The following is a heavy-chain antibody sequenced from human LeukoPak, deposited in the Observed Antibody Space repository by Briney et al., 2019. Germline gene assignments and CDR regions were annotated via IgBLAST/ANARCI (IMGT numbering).Heavy chain of an antibody. V-gene: IGHV3-64*01. D-gene: IGHD5-24*01. J-gene: IGHJ4*02. CDR3: ARLRDGYNLADY. CDR2: ISRNGDNT. CDR1: GFTFSSYA. Sequence: GGSLRLSCAASGFTFSSYAMHWVRQAPGKGLEYVSAISRNGDNTYYANSVKGRFTISRDNSKSTLYLQMGSLRADDMAVYYCARLRDGYNLADYWGQGTLVTVSS.